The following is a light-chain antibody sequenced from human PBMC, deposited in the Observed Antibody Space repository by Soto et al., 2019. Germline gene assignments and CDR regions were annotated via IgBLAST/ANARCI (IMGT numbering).Light chain of an antibody. V-gene: IGKV1-33*01. Sequence: DIQMTQSPSSLSVSVGDRITITCQASQDINNYLNWYQQKAGKAPKLLIYEASNLETGVPSRFSGSGSGTDFTFTISSLQPEDIVTYFCQQTNSFPLTFGGGTKVDIK. CDR1: QDINNY. J-gene: IGKJ4*01. CDR3: QQTNSFPLT. CDR2: EAS.